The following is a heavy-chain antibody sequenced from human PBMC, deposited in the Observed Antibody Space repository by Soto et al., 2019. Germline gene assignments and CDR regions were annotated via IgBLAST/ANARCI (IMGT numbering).Heavy chain of an antibody. V-gene: IGHV1-18*01. CDR2: ISAYNGNT. J-gene: IGHJ4*02. CDR3: ASDWSFGGSYLGRDD. Sequence: GSSVKVSCKASGYTFTSYGISWVRQAPGQGLEWMGWISAYNGNTNYAQKLQGRVTMTTDTSTSTAYMELRSLRSDDTAVYYCASDWSFGGSYLGRDDWDQGTRLSVPS. D-gene: IGHD1-26*01. CDR1: GYTFTSYG.